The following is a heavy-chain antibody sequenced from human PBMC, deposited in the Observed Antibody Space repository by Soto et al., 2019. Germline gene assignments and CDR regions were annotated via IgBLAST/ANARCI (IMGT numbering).Heavy chain of an antibody. Sequence: GGSLRLSCAASGFTFSSYAMSWVRQAPGKGLEWVSAISGSGGSTYYADSVKGRFTISRDNSKNTLYLQMNSLRAEDTAVYYCAKEAGYSGYEGQNGVDYWGQGTLVTVSS. J-gene: IGHJ4*02. V-gene: IGHV3-23*01. CDR1: GFTFSSYA. D-gene: IGHD5-12*01. CDR3: AKEAGYSGYEGQNGVDY. CDR2: ISGSGGST.